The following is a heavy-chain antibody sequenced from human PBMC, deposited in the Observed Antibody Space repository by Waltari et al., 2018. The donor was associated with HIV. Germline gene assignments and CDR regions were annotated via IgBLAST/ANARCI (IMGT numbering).Heavy chain of an antibody. CDR1: GFDFRSYW. V-gene: IGHV3-7*01. Sequence: DVQLVESGGGVVRPGGSLRLSCVGSGFDFRSYWVTWVRQTPGKGLAWVANIKEDGSQKYYEESVKGRFTITRDNAENTVWLEMRNLRVDDAGLYYCARDGGEYWGQGTLLTVSS. CDR3: ARDGGEY. D-gene: IGHD3-10*01. J-gene: IGHJ4*02. CDR2: IKEDGSQK.